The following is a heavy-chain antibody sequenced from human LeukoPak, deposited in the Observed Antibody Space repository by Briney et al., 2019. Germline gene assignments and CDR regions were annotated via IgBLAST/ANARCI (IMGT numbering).Heavy chain of an antibody. CDR3: ARGSSYYDFWSGYCDY. CDR2: IYYSGST. J-gene: IGHJ4*02. D-gene: IGHD3-3*01. CDR1: GGSISSYY. V-gene: IGHV4-59*01. Sequence: SETLSLTCTVSGGSISSYYWSWIRQPPGEGLEWIGYIYYSGSTNYNPSLKSRVTISVDTSKNQFSLKLSSVTAADTAVYYCARGSSYYDFWSGYCDYWGQGTLVTVSS.